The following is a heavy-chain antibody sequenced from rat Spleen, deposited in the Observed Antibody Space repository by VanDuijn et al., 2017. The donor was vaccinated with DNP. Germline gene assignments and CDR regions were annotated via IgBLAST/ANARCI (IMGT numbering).Heavy chain of an antibody. Sequence: EVQLQESGPGLVKPSQSLSLTCSVTGYSITTNYWGWIRKFPGNRMEWIGLISYSGSTSYSPSLKSRISITRDTSKNQFFLQLNSVTTEDTATYYCVTRGTGPDNWFAYWGQGTLVTVSS. D-gene: IGHD5-1*01. CDR2: ISYSGST. J-gene: IGHJ3*01. CDR3: VTRGTGPDNWFAY. V-gene: IGHV3-1*01. CDR1: GYSITTNY.